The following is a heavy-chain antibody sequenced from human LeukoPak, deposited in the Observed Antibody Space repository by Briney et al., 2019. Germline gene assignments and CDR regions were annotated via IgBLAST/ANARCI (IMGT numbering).Heavy chain of an antibody. CDR1: GGSISSSNW. CDR2: ISYNGINE. D-gene: IGHD2-2*01. V-gene: IGHV3-30*03. Sequence: TLSLTCAVSGGSISSSNWWSWVRQPPGKGLEWMAVISYNGINEYYADSMKGRFTISRDNAKNSLYLQMNSLRAEDTAVYYCARDLGGVIVVVPAAYFDYWGQGTLVTVSS. CDR3: ARDLGGVIVVVPAAYFDY. J-gene: IGHJ4*02.